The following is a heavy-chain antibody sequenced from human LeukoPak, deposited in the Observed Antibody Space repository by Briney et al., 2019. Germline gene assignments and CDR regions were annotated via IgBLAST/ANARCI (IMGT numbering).Heavy chain of an antibody. J-gene: IGHJ4*02. V-gene: IGHV3-48*03. CDR2: ISDSGSTK. D-gene: IGHD3-22*01. CDR3: ARDGGPYSDSSGPPFDY. CDR1: GFTFSSYP. Sequence: PGGSLRLSCAASGFTFSSYPMSWVRQASGKGLEWASFISDSGSTKYYADSVKGRFTISRDNAKNSLYLQMNSLRAEDTAVYYCARDGGPYSDSSGPPFDYWGQGTLVTVSS.